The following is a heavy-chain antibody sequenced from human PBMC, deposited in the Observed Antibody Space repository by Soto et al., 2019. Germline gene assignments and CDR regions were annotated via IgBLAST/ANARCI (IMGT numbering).Heavy chain of an antibody. CDR3: TRYYYESSGYYVY. CDR1: GFTFSSYA. J-gene: IGHJ4*02. Sequence: QPGGSLRLSCAASGFTFSSYAMHWVRQAPGKGLEWVGFIRGETNGGTADYAASLKGRITISRDDSKSIAYLEINSLQTEDTAVYYCTRYYYESSGYYVYWGQGTLVTVSS. V-gene: IGHV3-49*04. D-gene: IGHD3-22*01. CDR2: IRGETNGGTA.